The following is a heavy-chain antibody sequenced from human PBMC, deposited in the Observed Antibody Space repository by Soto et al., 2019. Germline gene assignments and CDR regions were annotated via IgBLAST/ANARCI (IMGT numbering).Heavy chain of an antibody. V-gene: IGHV1-69*02. D-gene: IGHD3-10*01. CDR1: GDTFAFHS. J-gene: IGHJ4*02. Sequence: QVHLVQSGAEVQRPGSSVKVSCKASGDTFAFHSINWVRQAPGLGLEWMGRINPILSMSNYAQRFQGRVTMTADKSTSTAYMVLSSLRSEDTAIYYCATSYGSGYRAFDYWGQGALVTVSS. CDR3: ATSYGSGYRAFDY. CDR2: INPILSMS.